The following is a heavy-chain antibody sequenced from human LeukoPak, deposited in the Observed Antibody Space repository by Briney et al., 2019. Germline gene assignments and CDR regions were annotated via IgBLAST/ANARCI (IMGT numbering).Heavy chain of an antibody. CDR3: TTAGYCSGGVCYSAEYFQH. V-gene: IGHV3-15*01. D-gene: IGHD2-15*01. J-gene: IGHJ1*01. CDR2: IKSKTDGGTA. Sequence: GSLRLSCVASGFTFTNAWMSWVRQAPGKGLEWVGRIKSKTDGGTADSAAPVKGRFTISRDDSKNTLYLQMNSLKTEDTDVYYCTTAGYCSGGVCYSAEYFQHWGQGTLVTVSS. CDR1: GFTFTNAW.